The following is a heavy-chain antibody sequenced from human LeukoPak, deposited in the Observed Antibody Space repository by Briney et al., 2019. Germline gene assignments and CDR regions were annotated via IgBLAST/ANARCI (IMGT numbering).Heavy chain of an antibody. CDR1: GFTFSSYA. V-gene: IGHV3-23*01. J-gene: IGHJ4*02. CDR3: AREGGRGSYPDY. D-gene: IGHD1-26*01. CDR2: ISGSGGST. Sequence: GGSLRLSCAASGFTFSSYAMSWVRQAPGKGLEWVSAISGSGGSTYYADSVKGRFTISRDNAKNTVYLQMNSLRAEDTAVYFCAREGGRGSYPDYWGQGTLVTVSS.